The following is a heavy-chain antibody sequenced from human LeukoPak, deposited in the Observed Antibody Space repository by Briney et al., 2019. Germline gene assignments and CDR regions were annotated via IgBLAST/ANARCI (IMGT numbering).Heavy chain of an antibody. V-gene: IGHV3-23*01. D-gene: IGHD2-2*01. CDR1: GFTFSSYA. CDR2: ISGSGGST. Sequence: GGSLRLSCAASGFTFSSYAMSWVRQAPGKGLEWVSAISGSGGSTYYADSVKGRFTISRDNSKNTLYLQMNSLRAEDTAVYYCAKALHDIVVVPAAMGYWGQGTLVTVSS. J-gene: IGHJ4*02. CDR3: AKALHDIVVVPAAMGY.